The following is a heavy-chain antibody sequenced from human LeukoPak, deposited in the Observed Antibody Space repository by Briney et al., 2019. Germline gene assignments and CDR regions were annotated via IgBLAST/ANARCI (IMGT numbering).Heavy chain of an antibody. J-gene: IGHJ4*02. CDR1: GGTFSSYA. V-gene: IGHV1-69*04. CDR2: IIPILGIA. Sequence: SVKVSCKASGGTFSSYAIGWVRQAPGQGLEWMGRIIPILGIANYAQKFQGRVTITADKSTSTAYMELSSLRSEDTAVYYCARGLVDTDFDYWGQGTLVTVSS. CDR3: ARGLVDTDFDY. D-gene: IGHD5-18*01.